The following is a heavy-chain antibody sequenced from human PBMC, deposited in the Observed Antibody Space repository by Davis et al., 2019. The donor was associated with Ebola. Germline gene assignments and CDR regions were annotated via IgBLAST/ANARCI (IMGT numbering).Heavy chain of an antibody. CDR2: ISAYNGNT. CDR1: GYSFTSYG. CDR3: ARSGIAAAGIWWWFDP. D-gene: IGHD6-13*01. Sequence: GESLKISCKGSGYSFTSYGISWVRQAPGQGLEWMGWISAYNGNTNYAQKLQGRVTMTTDTSTSTAYMELRSLRSDDTAVYYCARSGIAAAGIWWWFDPWGQGTLVTVSS. V-gene: IGHV1-18*01. J-gene: IGHJ5*02.